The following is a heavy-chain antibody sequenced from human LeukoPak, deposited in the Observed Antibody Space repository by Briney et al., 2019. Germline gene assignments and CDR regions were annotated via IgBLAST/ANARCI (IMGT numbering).Heavy chain of an antibody. D-gene: IGHD6-13*01. J-gene: IGHJ6*03. CDR1: GGSISSSSYY. CDR2: IYYSGST. Sequence: SETLSLTCTVSGGSISSSSYYWGWIRQPPGKGLEWIGSIYYSGSTYYNPSLKSRVTISVDTSKNQFSLKLSSVTAADTAVYYCARGDYSSSWTANYYYYYMDVWGKGTTVTISS. CDR3: ARGDYSSSWTANYYYYYMDV. V-gene: IGHV4-39*07.